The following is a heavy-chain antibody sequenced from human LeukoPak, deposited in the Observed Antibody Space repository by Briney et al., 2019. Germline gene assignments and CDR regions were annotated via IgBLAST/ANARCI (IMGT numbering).Heavy chain of an antibody. J-gene: IGHJ5*02. CDR2: ISTSSRYI. CDR3: ARADCSSSTCYLRRSWFDP. Sequence: PRRSLRLSCAVSGFTLSNYDMNWVCHAPGKGLDWVSSISTSSRYIYYKDSVRGRFTISRDDANNSLYLEMNSLRAEDTAAYYCARADCSSSTCYLRRSWFDPWGQGTVVSVSS. D-gene: IGHD2-2*01. V-gene: IGHV3-21*01. CDR1: GFTLSNYD.